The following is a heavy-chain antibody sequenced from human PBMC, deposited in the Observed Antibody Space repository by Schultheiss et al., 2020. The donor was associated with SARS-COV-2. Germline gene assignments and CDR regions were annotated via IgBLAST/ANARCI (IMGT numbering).Heavy chain of an antibody. V-gene: IGHV5-51*01. Sequence: GGSLRLSCEGSGYSFTSYWIGWVRQMPGKGLEWMGIIYPGDSDTRYSPSFQGQVTISADKSISTAYLQWSSLKASDTAMYYCATWISDSSGYHYWGQGTLVTVSS. D-gene: IGHD3-22*01. CDR3: ATWISDSSGYHY. J-gene: IGHJ4*02. CDR2: IYPGDSDT. CDR1: GYSFTSYW.